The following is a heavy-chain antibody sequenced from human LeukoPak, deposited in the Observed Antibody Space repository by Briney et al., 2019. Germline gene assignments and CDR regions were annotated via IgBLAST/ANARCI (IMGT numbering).Heavy chain of an antibody. CDR3: AKEGSVYCSGGSCPLDY. D-gene: IGHD2-15*01. V-gene: IGHV3-11*01. J-gene: IGHJ4*02. CDR1: GFTFSDYY. Sequence: SGGSLRLSCAASGFTFSDYYMSWIRQAPGKGLEWVSYISSSGSTIYYADSVKGRFTISRDNAKNSLYLQMNSLRAEDTAVYYCAKEGSVYCSGGSCPLDYWGQGTLVTVSS. CDR2: ISSSGSTI.